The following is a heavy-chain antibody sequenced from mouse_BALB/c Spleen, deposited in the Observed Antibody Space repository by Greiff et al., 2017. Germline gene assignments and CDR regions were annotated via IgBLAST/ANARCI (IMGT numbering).Heavy chain of an antibody. Sequence: KLQESGGGLVQPGGSLKLSCAASGFDFSRYWMSWVRQAPGKGLEWIGEINPDSSTINYTPSLKDKFIISRDNAKNTLYLQMSKVRSEDTALYYCARRGIITTVTDYWGQGTSVTVSS. CDR2: INPDSSTI. J-gene: IGHJ4*01. D-gene: IGHD1-1*01. CDR3: ARRGIITTVTDY. V-gene: IGHV4-1*02. CDR1: GFDFSRYW.